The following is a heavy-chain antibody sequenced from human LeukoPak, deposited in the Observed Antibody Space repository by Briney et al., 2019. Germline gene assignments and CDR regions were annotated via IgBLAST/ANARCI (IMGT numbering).Heavy chain of an antibody. CDR3: ASQVKQYIVVVPAATRKGAFDI. D-gene: IGHD2-2*01. Sequence: PSETLSLTCTVSGVSISNAGYLWSWIRQPPGKGLEWIGEINHSGSTNYNPSLKSRVTISVDTSKNQFSLKLSSVTAADTAVYYCASQVKQYIVVVPAATRKGAFDIWGQGTMVTVSS. CDR1: GVSISNAGYL. V-gene: IGHV4-34*01. J-gene: IGHJ3*02. CDR2: INHSGST.